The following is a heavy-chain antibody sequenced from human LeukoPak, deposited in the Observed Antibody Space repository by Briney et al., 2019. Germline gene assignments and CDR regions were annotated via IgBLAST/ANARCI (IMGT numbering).Heavy chain of an antibody. D-gene: IGHD2-2*02. V-gene: IGHV1-69*13. J-gene: IGHJ5*02. CDR3: ARDYCSSTSCYTGWFDP. CDR1: GGTFSSYA. CDR2: IIPIFGTA. Sequence: SVKVSCKASGGTFSSYAISWVRQAPGQGLEWMGGIIPIFGTANYAQKFQGRVTITADESTSTAYMELSSLRSEDTAVYYCARDYCSSTSCYTGWFDPWGQGTLVTVSS.